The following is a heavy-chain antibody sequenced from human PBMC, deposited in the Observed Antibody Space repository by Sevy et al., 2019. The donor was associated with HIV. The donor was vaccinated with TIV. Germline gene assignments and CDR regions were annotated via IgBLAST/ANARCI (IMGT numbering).Heavy chain of an antibody. J-gene: IGHJ1*01. CDR3: ARAPSGSQGPGQYFHH. CDR1: GYTSTNYH. CDR2: ITPNNGNT. V-gene: IGHV1-18*01. Sequence: ASVKVSCKASGYTSTNYHITWVRQAPGQGLEWMGWITPNNGNTEYVQRLQGRVTMTTDTSTSTAYMELRNLKSDDTAVYYCARAPSGSQGPGQYFHHWGQGTLVTVSS. D-gene: IGHD1-26*01.